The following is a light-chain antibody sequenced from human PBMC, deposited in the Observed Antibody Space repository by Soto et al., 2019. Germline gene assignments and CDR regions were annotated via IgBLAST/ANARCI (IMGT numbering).Light chain of an antibody. J-gene: IGLJ1*01. CDR1: STDVGGYNS. Sequence: QSALTQPASMSGSPGQSITISCTGSSTDVGGYNSVSWYPQHPGKAPKLMIYDVTNRPSGVSDRFSGSKSGNTASLTISGLQSEDEADYYCCSYTNINTKVFGSGTKLTVL. V-gene: IGLV2-14*03. CDR3: CSYTNINTKV. CDR2: DVT.